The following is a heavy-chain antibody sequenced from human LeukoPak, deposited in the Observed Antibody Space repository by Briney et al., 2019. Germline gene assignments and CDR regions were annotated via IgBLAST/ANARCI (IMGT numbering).Heavy chain of an antibody. CDR3: ARGGSNYAFDI. Sequence: SETLSLTCTVSGGSINSGSYYWSCIRQPAGKGLEWIGHIYTSGSTDYNPSLKSRVTTSGDTSKNQFSLKLSSVTAADTAVYYCARGGSNYAFDIWGQGTMVTVSS. D-gene: IGHD6-13*01. CDR1: GGSINSGSYY. V-gene: IGHV4-61*09. J-gene: IGHJ3*02. CDR2: IYTSGST.